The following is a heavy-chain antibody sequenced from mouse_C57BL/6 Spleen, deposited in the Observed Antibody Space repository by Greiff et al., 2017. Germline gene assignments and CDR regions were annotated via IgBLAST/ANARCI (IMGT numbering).Heavy chain of an antibody. V-gene: IGHV1-15*01. Sequence: VQRVESGAELVRPGASVTLSCKASGYTFTDYEMHWVKQTPVHGLEWIGAIDPETGGTAYNQKFKGKAILTADKSSSTAYMELRSLTSEDSAVYYCTSLLPNYWGQGTTLTVSS. CDR2: IDPETGGT. J-gene: IGHJ2*01. CDR3: TSLLPNY. D-gene: IGHD2-10*01. CDR1: GYTFTDYE.